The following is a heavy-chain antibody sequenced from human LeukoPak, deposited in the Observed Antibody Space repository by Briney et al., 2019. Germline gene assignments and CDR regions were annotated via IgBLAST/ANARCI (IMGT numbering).Heavy chain of an antibody. J-gene: IGHJ4*02. CDR1: GYTFTGYY. CDR2: MNPNSGNT. V-gene: IGHV1-8*02. Sequence: ASVKVSCKASGYTFTGYYMHWVRQATGQGLEWMGWMNPNSGNTGYAQKFQGRVTMTRNTSISTAYMELSSLRSEDTAVYYCARGRNGDHDYWGQGTLVTVSS. D-gene: IGHD4-17*01. CDR3: ARGRNGDHDY.